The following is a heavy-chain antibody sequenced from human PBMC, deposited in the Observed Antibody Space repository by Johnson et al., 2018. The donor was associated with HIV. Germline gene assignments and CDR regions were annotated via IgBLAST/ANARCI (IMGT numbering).Heavy chain of an antibody. D-gene: IGHD1-1*01. CDR1: GFTFSSYG. CDR3: ERGDIGWNDDFAFDI. Sequence: QEQLVESGGGLVQPGGSLRLSCAASGFTFSSYGMHWVRQAPGKGLEWVAFIRYDGSNKYYADSVKGRFTISRDNSKNTLYLQMISLRAEDTAVYYCERGDIGWNDDFAFDIWGQGTMVTVSS. CDR2: IRYDGSNK. V-gene: IGHV3-30*02. J-gene: IGHJ3*02.